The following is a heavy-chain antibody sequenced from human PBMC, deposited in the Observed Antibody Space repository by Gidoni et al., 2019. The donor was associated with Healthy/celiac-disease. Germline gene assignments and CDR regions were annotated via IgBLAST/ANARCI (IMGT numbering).Heavy chain of an antibody. V-gene: IGHV1-69*01. D-gene: IGHD6-13*01. Sequence: QVQLVQSGAEVKKPGSSVKVSCKASGGTFSSYAISWVRQPPGQGLEWMGGIIPIFGTANYAQKFQGRVTITADESTSTAYMELSSLRSEDTAVYYCARSSSSPGKNYYYYGMDVWGQGTTVTVSS. CDR1: GGTFSSYA. CDR2: IIPIFGTA. J-gene: IGHJ6*02. CDR3: ARSSSSPGKNYYYYGMDV.